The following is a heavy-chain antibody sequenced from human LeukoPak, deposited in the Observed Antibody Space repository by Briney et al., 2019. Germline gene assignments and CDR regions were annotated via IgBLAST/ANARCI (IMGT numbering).Heavy chain of an antibody. J-gene: IGHJ4*02. CDR3: AKARSGPGIEAAGIDY. CDR1: GFTFTSYA. V-gene: IGHV3-23*01. D-gene: IGHD6-13*01. CDR2: ISGSGGNT. Sequence: GGSLRLSCAASGFTFTSYAMNWVRQAPGKGLEWVSVISGSGGNTYYADSVKGRLTVSRDNSKNTLYVQLNSLRAEDTAVYYCAKARSGPGIEAAGIDYWGQGTLVTVSS.